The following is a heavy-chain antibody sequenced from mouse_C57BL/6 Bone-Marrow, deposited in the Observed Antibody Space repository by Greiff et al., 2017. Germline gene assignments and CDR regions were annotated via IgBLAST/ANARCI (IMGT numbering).Heavy chain of an antibody. J-gene: IGHJ2*01. CDR1: GYAFSSSW. D-gene: IGHD2-5*01. CDR2: FYPGDGDT. CDR3: ARGAYYSNPYYFDY. Sequence: VQLQQSGPELVKPGASVKISCKASGYAFSSSWMNWVKQRPGKGLEWIGRFYPGDGDTNYNGKFKGKATLTADKSSSTAYMQLSSLTSEDSAVYFCARGAYYSNPYYFDYWGKGTTLTVSS. V-gene: IGHV1-82*01.